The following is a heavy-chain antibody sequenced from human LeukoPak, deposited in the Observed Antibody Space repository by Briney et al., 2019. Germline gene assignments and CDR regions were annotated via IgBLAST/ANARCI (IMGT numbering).Heavy chain of an antibody. CDR1: GYTFTSYG. D-gene: IGHD3-10*01. V-gene: IGHV1-18*01. Sequence: SVKVSCKASGYTFTSYGISWVRQAPGQGLEWMGWISAYNGNTNYAQKLQGRVTITADKSTSTAYMELSSLRSEDTAVYYCASSSVGWGQGTLVTVSS. CDR3: ASSSVG. J-gene: IGHJ4*02. CDR2: ISAYNGNT.